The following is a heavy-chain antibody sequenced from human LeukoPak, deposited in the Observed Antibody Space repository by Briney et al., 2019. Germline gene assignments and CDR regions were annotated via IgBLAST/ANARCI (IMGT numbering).Heavy chain of an antibody. CDR1: GFTFSAFS. CDR3: AKDKVPEGRWEVDF. Sequence: GGSLRLSCAASGFTFSAFSLNWVRQRPGKGLEWVSAIGQSGDTYYADSVKGRFVISRDNSKNIMYLQMNSLRVEDTAIYYCAKDKVPEGRWEVDFWGQGTQVTVSS. D-gene: IGHD1-26*01. V-gene: IGHV3-23*01. CDR2: IGQSGDT. J-gene: IGHJ4*02.